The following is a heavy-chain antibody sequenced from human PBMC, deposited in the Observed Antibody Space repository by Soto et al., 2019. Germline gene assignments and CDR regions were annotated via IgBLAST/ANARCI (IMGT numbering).Heavy chain of an antibody. D-gene: IGHD6-6*01. CDR2: IDYSGST. CDR3: ARGSSSWSVWFDP. V-gene: IGHV4-30-4*01. CDR1: GGSISSGDYY. J-gene: IGHJ5*02. Sequence: QVQLQESGPGLVKPSQTLSLTCTVSGGSISSGDYYWSWIRQPPGKGLEWIGYIDYSGSTYYNPSLQSRVTISVGTSKNQFSLKLSSVTAADTAVYYCARGSSSWSVWFDPWGQGTLVTVSS.